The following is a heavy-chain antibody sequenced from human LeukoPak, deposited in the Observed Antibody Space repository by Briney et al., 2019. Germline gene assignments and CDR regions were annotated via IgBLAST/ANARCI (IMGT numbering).Heavy chain of an antibody. Sequence: ASVKVSCKTSGYTFTSYGISWVRQAPGQGLEWMGWISPYNGNTNYAQKVQGRVTMTTDTSTSTAYMELRSLRSDDTAVYYCARAVTGTGGLDYWGQGTLVTVSS. CDR3: ARAVTGTGGLDY. V-gene: IGHV1-18*01. J-gene: IGHJ4*02. D-gene: IGHD6-19*01. CDR1: GYTFTSYG. CDR2: ISPYNGNT.